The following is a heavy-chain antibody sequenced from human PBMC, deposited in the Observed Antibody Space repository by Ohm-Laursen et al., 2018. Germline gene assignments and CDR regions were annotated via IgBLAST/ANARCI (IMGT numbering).Heavy chain of an antibody. D-gene: IGHD6-19*01. CDR1: GDSISSYY. Sequence: SDTLSLTCSVSGDSISSYYWSWVRQPPGKGLEWIGYIYYSGGTNPNPYLENRVTISVDTSKNQFSLKLSSMTAADTAVYYCAKSPRGWYSLFDTWGQGTLVTVSS. J-gene: IGHJ4*02. CDR3: AKSPRGWYSLFDT. V-gene: IGHV4-59*07. CDR2: IYYSGGT.